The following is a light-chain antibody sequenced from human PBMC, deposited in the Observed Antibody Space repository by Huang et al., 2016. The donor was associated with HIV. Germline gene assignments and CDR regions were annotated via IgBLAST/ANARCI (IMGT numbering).Light chain of an antibody. CDR3: LQYYSVPQT. CDR2: WAT. Sequence: DIVMTQSPDSLAVSPGERATINCKSSQTVLYSLNKKNYLAWFQQKPGRPPKLLIYWATKRESGVPARFSGSGSGTDFTLTINNLQAEDVAVYFCLQYYSVPQTFGHGTKVEIK. J-gene: IGKJ1*01. V-gene: IGKV4-1*01. CDR1: QTVLYSLNKKNY.